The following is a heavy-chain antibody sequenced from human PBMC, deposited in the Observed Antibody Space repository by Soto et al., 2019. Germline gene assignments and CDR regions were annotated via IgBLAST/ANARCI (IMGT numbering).Heavy chain of an antibody. Sequence: SETLSLTCTVSGGSISSYYWSWIRQPPGKGLEWIGYIYYSGSTNYNPSLKSRVTISVDTSKNQFSLKLSSVTAADTAVYYCAAGYDSVNPFDYWGQGTLVTVSS. V-gene: IGHV4-59*01. CDR1: GGSISSYY. D-gene: IGHD5-12*01. CDR2: IYYSGST. J-gene: IGHJ4*02. CDR3: AAGYDSVNPFDY.